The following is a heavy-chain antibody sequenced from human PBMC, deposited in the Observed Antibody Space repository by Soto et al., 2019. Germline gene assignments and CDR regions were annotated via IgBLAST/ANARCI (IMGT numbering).Heavy chain of an antibody. D-gene: IGHD3-10*01. Sequence: ASVKVSCKASGYTFTGYYMHWVRQAPGQGLEWMGWINPNSGGTNYAQKFQGRVTMTRDTSISTAYMELSRLRSDDTAVYYCARDRNYCGSGSYPDAFDIWGQGTMVTVSS. V-gene: IGHV1-2*02. CDR3: ARDRNYCGSGSYPDAFDI. CDR2: INPNSGGT. J-gene: IGHJ3*02. CDR1: GYTFTGYY.